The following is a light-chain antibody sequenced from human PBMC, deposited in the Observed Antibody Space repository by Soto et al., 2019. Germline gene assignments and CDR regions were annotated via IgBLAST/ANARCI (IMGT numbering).Light chain of an antibody. V-gene: IGLV2-8*01. J-gene: IGLJ1*01. Sequence: QSALTQPPSASGSPGQSVTSSCTGTSGDVGGYDYVSWYQQHPSKAPKLMIYEVTKRPLGVPDRFSGSKSGNTASLTVSGLQAEDEADYYCSSYAGSDNPYVFGTGTKVTLL. CDR3: SSYAGSDNPYV. CDR2: EVT. CDR1: SGDVGGYDY.